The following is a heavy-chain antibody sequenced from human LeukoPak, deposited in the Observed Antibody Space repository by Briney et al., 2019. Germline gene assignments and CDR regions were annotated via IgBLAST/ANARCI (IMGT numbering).Heavy chain of an antibody. D-gene: IGHD3-22*01. J-gene: IGHJ3*02. CDR3: VVVYYDSSGYVAYAFDI. CDR1: GYTFTSYE. Sequence: ASVKVSCQASGYTFTSYEMHWVRQATGKGLEWMGWMNPNSGNTHYPQKLQGRVTMTRNTSISTAYKELSSLRSEDTAVYYCVVVYYDSSGYVAYAFDIWGQGTMVTVSS. V-gene: IGHV1-8*01. CDR2: MNPNSGNT.